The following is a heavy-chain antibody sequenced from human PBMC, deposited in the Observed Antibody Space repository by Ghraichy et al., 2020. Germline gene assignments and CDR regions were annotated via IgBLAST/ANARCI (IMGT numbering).Heavy chain of an antibody. CDR1: GFTFSSYA. V-gene: IGHV3-23*01. CDR2: VSGSGSST. Sequence: GGSLRLSCAASGFTFSSYAMTWVRQAPGQGLEWVSGVSGSGSSTYYADSVKGRFTISRDNSKNTLYLQMNSLRAEDTAVYYCAKRGSYYYDSSGYYDYWGQGTLVTVSS. CDR3: AKRGSYYYDSSGYYDY. J-gene: IGHJ4*02. D-gene: IGHD3-22*01.